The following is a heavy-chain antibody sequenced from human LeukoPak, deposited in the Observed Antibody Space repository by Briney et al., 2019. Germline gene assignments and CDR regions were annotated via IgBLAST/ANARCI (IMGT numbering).Heavy chain of an antibody. CDR3: ATGNWRRWFGEPPFDY. CDR2: FDPEDGET. V-gene: IGHV1-24*01. J-gene: IGHJ4*02. CDR1: GYTLPELS. Sequence: ASVKVSCKVSGYTLPELSMHWVRQAPGKGLECMGGFDPEDGETIYAQKFQGRVTMTEDTSTDTAYMELSSLRSEDTAGDYGATGNWRRWFGEPPFDYWGQGTLVTVSS. D-gene: IGHD3-10*01.